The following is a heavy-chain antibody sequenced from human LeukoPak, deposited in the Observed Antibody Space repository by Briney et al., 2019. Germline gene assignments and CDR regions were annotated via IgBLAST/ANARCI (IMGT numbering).Heavy chain of an antibody. J-gene: IGHJ4*02. CDR3: ANYFDRGSDF. Sequence: PGGSLRLSCAASGFTFSSYSMTWVRQAPGKGLEWVSSISTSSTYTYYADSVKGRFTISRDNAQNSLFLQMNSLRAEDTAVYYCANYFDRGSDFWGQGTLVTVSS. CDR2: ISTSSTYT. CDR1: GFTFSSYS. V-gene: IGHV3-21*01. D-gene: IGHD3-22*01.